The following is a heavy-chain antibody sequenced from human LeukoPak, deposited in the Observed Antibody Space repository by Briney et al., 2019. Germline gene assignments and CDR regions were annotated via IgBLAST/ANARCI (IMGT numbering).Heavy chain of an antibody. CDR3: TSSLSGYGY. D-gene: IGHD3-22*01. CDR2: ISGSGNRT. Sequence: GGSLRLPCAASGFTFSGYAMSWVRQAPGKGLEWVSSISGSGNRTYYADSVKGRLTISRDNSKNTLYLQMNSLRAEDTAVYYCTSSLSGYGYWGQGTLVTVSS. CDR1: GFTFSGYA. V-gene: IGHV3-23*01. J-gene: IGHJ4*02.